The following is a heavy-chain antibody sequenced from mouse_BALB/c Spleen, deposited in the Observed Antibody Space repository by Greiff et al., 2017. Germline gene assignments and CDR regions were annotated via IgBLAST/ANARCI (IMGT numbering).Heavy chain of an antibody. Sequence: EVKLQESGGGLVQPGGSMKLSCVASGFTFSNYWMNWVRQSPEKGLEWVAEIRLKSNNYATHYAESVKGRFTISRDDSKSSVYLQMNNLRAEDTGIYYCTRLTVVNYAMDYWGQGTSVTVSS. D-gene: IGHD1-1*01. V-gene: IGHV6-6*02. J-gene: IGHJ4*01. CDR3: TRLTVVNYAMDY. CDR2: IRLKSNNYAT. CDR1: GFTFSNYW.